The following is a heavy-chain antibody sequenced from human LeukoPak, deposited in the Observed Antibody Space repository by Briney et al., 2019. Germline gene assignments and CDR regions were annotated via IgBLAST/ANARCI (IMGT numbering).Heavy chain of an antibody. Sequence: GGSLRLSCAASGLAFSSQAMGWVRQAPGKGLEWVSDISDSGSITYYADSVKGRFTISRDNSKNTLFLQMNSLRAEDTAVYYCAKDARRTSGWYFFDYWGQGTLVTVSS. CDR1: GLAFSSQA. CDR3: AKDARRTSGWYFFDY. J-gene: IGHJ4*02. D-gene: IGHD6-19*01. CDR2: ISDSGSIT. V-gene: IGHV3-23*01.